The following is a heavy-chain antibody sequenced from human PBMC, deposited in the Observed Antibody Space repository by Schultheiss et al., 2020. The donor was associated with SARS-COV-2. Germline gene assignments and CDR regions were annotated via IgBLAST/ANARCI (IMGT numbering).Heavy chain of an antibody. CDR1: GFTLSSYW. CDR3: ARVQVGATVDY. CDR2: ISGSGGST. J-gene: IGHJ4*02. Sequence: GGSLRLSCVASGFTLSSYWMSWVRQAPGKGLEWVSAISGSGGSTYYADSVKGRFTISRDNSKNSLYLQMNSLRAEDTAVYYCARVQVGATVDYWGQGTLVTVSS. D-gene: IGHD1-26*01. V-gene: IGHV3-23*01.